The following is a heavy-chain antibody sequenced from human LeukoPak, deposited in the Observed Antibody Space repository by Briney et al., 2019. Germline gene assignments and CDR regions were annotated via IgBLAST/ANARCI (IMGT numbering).Heavy chain of an antibody. D-gene: IGHD4-17*01. CDR3: ARMYGDYPFFDY. V-gene: IGHV4-59*01. CDR1: GGSISSYY. Sequence: SETLSLTCTVAGGSISSYYWSWIRQPPGKGLEWIGYIYYSGSTNYNPSLKSRVTISVDTSKNQFSLKLSSVTAADTAVYYCARMYGDYPFFDYWGQGTLVTVSS. J-gene: IGHJ4*02. CDR2: IYYSGST.